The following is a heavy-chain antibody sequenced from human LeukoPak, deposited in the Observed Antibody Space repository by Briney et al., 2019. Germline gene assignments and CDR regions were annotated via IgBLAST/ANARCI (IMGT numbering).Heavy chain of an antibody. D-gene: IGHD2-21*02. CDR2: IIPILGIA. CDR1: GGTFSSYA. Sequence: SVKVSCKASGGTFSSYAISWVRQAPGQGLEWMGRIIPILGIANYAQKFQGRVTITADKSTSTAYMELSSLRSEDTAVYYCARDGAYCGGDCYPDYWGQGTLVTVSS. V-gene: IGHV1-69*04. CDR3: ARDGAYCGGDCYPDY. J-gene: IGHJ4*02.